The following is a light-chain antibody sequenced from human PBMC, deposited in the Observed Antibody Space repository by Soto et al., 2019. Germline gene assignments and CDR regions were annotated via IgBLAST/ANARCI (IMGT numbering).Light chain of an antibody. CDR2: KAS. CDR3: QQYDSSPLT. J-gene: IGKJ4*01. CDR1: QSISTW. V-gene: IGKV1-5*03. Sequence: DIQMTQSPSTLSSSVGDRVSITCRASQSISTWLAWYQQKPGKAPKLLIYKASTLESGVPSRFSGSRSGTEFTLTISSLQTDDFATYYCQQYDSSPLTFGGGTKVEI.